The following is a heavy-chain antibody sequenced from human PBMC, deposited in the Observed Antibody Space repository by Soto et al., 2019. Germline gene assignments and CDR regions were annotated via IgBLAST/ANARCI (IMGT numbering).Heavy chain of an antibody. Sequence: GSLRLSCAASGFTFSNYAMSWVRQAPGKGLEWVSGISGSGGGTHYADSVKGRFTISRDNSKNTLYLQMNSLRAEDTAVYYCAKEGPLSSVITLYFFDYWGQGTLVTVSS. CDR1: GFTFSNYA. CDR2: ISGSGGGT. V-gene: IGHV3-23*01. CDR3: AKEGPLSSVITLYFFDY. J-gene: IGHJ4*02. D-gene: IGHD2-21*01.